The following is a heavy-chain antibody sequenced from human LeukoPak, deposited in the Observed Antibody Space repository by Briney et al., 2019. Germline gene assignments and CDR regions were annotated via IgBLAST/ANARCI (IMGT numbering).Heavy chain of an antibody. Sequence: PGGSLRLSCAASGFTFSSYAMSWVRKAPGKGLEWVSSISGSGGSTYYADSVKGRFTISRDNSKHTLYLQMNSLRADVAAVYYCVSHTWIITCCHTPRRRDPWGQDTLVTVSS. CDR1: GFTFSSYA. CDR3: VSHTWIITCCHTPRRRDP. V-gene: IGHV3-23*01. D-gene: IGHD2-2*02. J-gene: IGHJ5*02. CDR2: ISGSGGST.